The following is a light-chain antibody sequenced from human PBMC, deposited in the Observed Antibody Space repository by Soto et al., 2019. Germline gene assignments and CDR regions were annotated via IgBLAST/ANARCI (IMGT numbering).Light chain of an antibody. CDR1: QSTNIDF. J-gene: IGKJ1*01. Sequence: EIVLTQSPGTLSLSPGERATLSCRASQSTNIDFLAWYQQKPGQAPRLLIFGASSRATGIPDRFSGSGSGTDFTLTISRLEPEDFAVYFCQQYGSSPTFGQGTKVDI. V-gene: IGKV3-20*01. CDR3: QQYGSSPT. CDR2: GAS.